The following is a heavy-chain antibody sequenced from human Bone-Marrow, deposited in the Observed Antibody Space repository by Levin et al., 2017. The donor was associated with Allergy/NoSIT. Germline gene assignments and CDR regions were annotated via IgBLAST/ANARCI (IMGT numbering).Heavy chain of an antibody. CDR3: AKGGSRLSD. CDR1: GFTFTDYY. CDR2: INTNTGVT. J-gene: IGHJ1*01. Sequence: GESLKISCKTSGFTFTDYYLHWVRQAPGQGLEWVGWINTNTGVTNYAQRLQGRVTMTRDTSINTAYMALTWLKSDDTAVIYCAKGGSRLSDWGKGTLVTVSS. V-gene: IGHV1-2*02.